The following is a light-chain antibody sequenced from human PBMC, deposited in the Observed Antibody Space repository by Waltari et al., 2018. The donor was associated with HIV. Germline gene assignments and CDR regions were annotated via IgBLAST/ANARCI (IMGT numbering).Light chain of an antibody. CDR1: QNIGRA. CDR3: QQAKNFPHT. CDR2: EAS. V-gene: IGKV1-12*01. Sequence: DIQMTQSPSSVSASVGGAVSINCRASQNIGRALAWYQVKPGRAPRLLIYEASRSDDGGPTRFKGSGSRSNFTLAITNLQPEDFAIYFCQQAKNFPHTFAGGTRVE. J-gene: IGKJ4*01.